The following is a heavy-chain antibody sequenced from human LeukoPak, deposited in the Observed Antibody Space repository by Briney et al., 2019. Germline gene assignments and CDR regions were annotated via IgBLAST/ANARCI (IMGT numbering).Heavy chain of an antibody. CDR3: ARAVSSGYDPFDY. CDR1: GFTVNSKY. D-gene: IGHD3-22*01. CDR2: IYSGGNT. J-gene: IGHJ4*02. V-gene: IGHV3-53*01. Sequence: PGGSLRLSCAASGFTVNSKYMSGVRQAPCKGLEWVSVIYSGGNTYYADSVKGRFTISRDNSKNTLYLQMNSLRAEDTAVYYCARAVSSGYDPFDYWGQGTLVTVSS.